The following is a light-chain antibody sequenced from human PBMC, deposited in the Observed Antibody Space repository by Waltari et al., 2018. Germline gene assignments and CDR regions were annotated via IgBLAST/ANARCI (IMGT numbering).Light chain of an antibody. CDR1: QSIRSY. Sequence: DIQMTQSPSSLSAPVGDRVTITCRASQSIRSYLNWYQQKPGKAPKLLIYAASSLQSGVPSRFSGSGSGTDFTLTISSLQPEDFATYYCQQSYNTPQTFGQGTKVEIK. CDR2: AAS. V-gene: IGKV1-39*01. J-gene: IGKJ2*01. CDR3: QQSYNTPQT.